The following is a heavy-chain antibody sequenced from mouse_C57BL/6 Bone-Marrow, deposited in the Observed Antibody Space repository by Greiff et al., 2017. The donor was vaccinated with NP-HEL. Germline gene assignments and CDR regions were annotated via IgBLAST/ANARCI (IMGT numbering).Heavy chain of an antibody. V-gene: IGHV1-20*01. D-gene: IGHD1-1*01. CDR1: GYSFTGYF. Sequence: EVQGVESGPELVKPGDSVKISCKASGYSFTGYFMNWVMQSHGKSLEWIGRINPYNGDTFYNQKFKGKATLTVDKSSSTAHMELRSLTSEDSAVYYCARAYYYGSRWYFDVWGTGTTVTVSS. CDR3: ARAYYYGSRWYFDV. CDR2: INPYNGDT. J-gene: IGHJ1*03.